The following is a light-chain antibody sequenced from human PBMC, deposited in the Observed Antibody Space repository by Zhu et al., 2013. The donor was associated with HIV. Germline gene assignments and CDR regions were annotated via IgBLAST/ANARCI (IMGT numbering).Light chain of an antibody. Sequence: QSVLTQPPSASGTPGQRVTISCSGSSSNIGSNTVNWYQHLPGTAPKLLIYNNNQRSSGVPDRFSGSKSGTSASLAISGLRSEDGADYYCAAWDDSLRGWVFGGGTKLTVL. V-gene: IGLV1-44*01. CDR3: AAWDDSLRGWV. J-gene: IGLJ3*02. CDR2: NNN. CDR1: SSNIGSNT.